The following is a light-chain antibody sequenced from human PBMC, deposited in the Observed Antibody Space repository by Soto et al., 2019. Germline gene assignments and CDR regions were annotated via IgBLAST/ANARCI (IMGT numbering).Light chain of an antibody. Sequence: EIVLTQSPVTLSLSPGERATLSCRASQSISTYLAWYQQKPGQAPRLLIYDASERATGIPARFSGSGSGTDFTLNINSLEPEGFAVYYCQQRSHWPPFTFGPGTRVDIK. CDR2: DAS. J-gene: IGKJ3*01. V-gene: IGKV3-11*01. CDR1: QSISTY. CDR3: QQRSHWPPFT.